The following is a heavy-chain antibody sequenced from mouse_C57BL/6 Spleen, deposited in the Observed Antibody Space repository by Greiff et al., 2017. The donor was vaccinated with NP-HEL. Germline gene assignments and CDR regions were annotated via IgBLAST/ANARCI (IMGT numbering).Heavy chain of an antibody. CDR2: IDPNSGGT. J-gene: IGHJ4*01. CDR1: GYTFTSYW. V-gene: IGHV1-72*01. CDR3: ASNWDVDYAMDY. D-gene: IGHD4-1*01. Sequence: QQSCKASGYTFTSYWMHWVKQRPGRGLEWIGRIDPNSGGTKYNEKFKSKATLTVDKPSSTAYMQLSSLTSEDSAVYYCASNWDVDYAMDYWGQGTSVTVSS.